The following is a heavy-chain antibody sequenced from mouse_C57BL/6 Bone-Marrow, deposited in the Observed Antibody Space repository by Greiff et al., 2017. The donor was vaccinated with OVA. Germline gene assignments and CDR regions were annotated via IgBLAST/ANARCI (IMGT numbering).Heavy chain of an antibody. CDR2: IRNKANNHAP. D-gene: IGHD2-4*01. V-gene: IGHV6-6*01. CDR1: GFTFSDAW. J-gene: IGHJ4*01. Sequence: EVQLQESGGGLVQPGGSMKLSCAASGFTFSDAWMDWVRQSPEKGLAWVAEIRNKANNHAPYYAASVKGRFTISRDDSKSSVYLQMNSLRAEDTGIYYCTYDYDVNAMDYWGQGTSVTVSS. CDR3: TYDYDVNAMDY.